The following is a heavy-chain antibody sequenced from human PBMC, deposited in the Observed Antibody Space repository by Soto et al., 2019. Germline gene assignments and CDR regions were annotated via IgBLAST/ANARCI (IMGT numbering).Heavy chain of an antibody. Sequence: QVQLVQSGAEVKKPGASVKVSCKASGYTFTSYEINWVRQATGQGLEWMGWMNPNSGDTVYAQKFQGRVTLTRNTSKSTAYMELSSLRSEDTAVYYCARGELLWFGELLRWGQGTLVTVSS. J-gene: IGHJ4*02. CDR2: MNPNSGDT. CDR1: GYTFTSYE. D-gene: IGHD3-10*01. V-gene: IGHV1-8*01. CDR3: ARGELLWFGELLR.